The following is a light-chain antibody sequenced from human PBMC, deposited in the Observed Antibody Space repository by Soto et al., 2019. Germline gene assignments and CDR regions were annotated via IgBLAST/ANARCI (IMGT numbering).Light chain of an antibody. V-gene: IGLV1-47*01. CDR3: AEWDDTLNGLV. CDR1: SSNIGSNY. Sequence: QSVLTQPPSASGTPGHRVTISCSGSSSNIGSNYVYWYQQVPGTTPRLLMYRDSQRPSGVPDRFSGSKSGTSASLAISGLRSEDEADYYCAEWDDTLNGLVFGGGTKLTVL. CDR2: RDS. J-gene: IGLJ2*01.